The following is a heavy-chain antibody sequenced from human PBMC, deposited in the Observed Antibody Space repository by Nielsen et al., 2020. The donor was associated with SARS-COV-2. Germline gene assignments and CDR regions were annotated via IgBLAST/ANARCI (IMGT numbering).Heavy chain of an antibody. CDR1: GFTFSRYA. V-gene: IGHV3-9*01. CDR2: ISWNSGSI. Sequence: SLKISCAASGFTFSRYAMSWVRQAPGKGLEWVSGISWNSGSIGYADSVKGRFTISRDNAKNSLYLQMNSLRAEDTALYYCAKDYYGSGSYFDYWGQGTLVTVSS. J-gene: IGHJ4*02. CDR3: AKDYYGSGSYFDY. D-gene: IGHD3-10*01.